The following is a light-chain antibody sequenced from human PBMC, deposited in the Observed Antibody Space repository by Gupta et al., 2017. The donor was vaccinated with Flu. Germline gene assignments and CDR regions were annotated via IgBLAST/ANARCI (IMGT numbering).Light chain of an antibody. CDR2: RNN. V-gene: IGLV1-47*01. Sequence: SVLPQPPSALGTPGQRVTLSCSGSSSNIGSNYVYWYQQLPGPAPKLLIYRNNQRPSGVPDRFSGSKSGTSASLAISGLRSEDEADYYCAAWDDSLSGPTFGGGTKLTVL. CDR1: SSNIGSNY. CDR3: AAWDDSLSGPT. J-gene: IGLJ3*02.